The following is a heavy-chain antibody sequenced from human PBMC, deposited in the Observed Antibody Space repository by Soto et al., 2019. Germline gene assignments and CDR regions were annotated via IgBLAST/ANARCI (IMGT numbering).Heavy chain of an antibody. CDR1: GGSISRGGYY. CDR3: ARTGDIVVVPAADNWFDP. Sequence: SETLSLTCTVSGGSISRGGYYWSWIRQHPGKGLEWIGYIYYSGSTYYNPSLKSRVTISVDTSKNQFSLKLSSVTAADTAVYYCARTGDIVVVPAADNWFDPWGQGTLVTVSS. D-gene: IGHD2-2*01. V-gene: IGHV4-31*03. J-gene: IGHJ5*02. CDR2: IYYSGST.